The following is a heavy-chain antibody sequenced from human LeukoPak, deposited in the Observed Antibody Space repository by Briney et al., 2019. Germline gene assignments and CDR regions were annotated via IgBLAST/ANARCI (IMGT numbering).Heavy chain of an antibody. V-gene: IGHV4-59*01. Sequence: SETLSLTCTVSGGSISSYYWSWIRQPPGKGLEWIGYIYYSGSTNYNPSLKSRVTISVDTSKNQFSLKLSSVTAADTAVYYCARNRHEHYYDSSGYYYPFDYWGQGTLVTVSS. D-gene: IGHD3-22*01. J-gene: IGHJ4*02. CDR3: ARNRHEHYYDSSGYYYPFDY. CDR1: GGSISSYY. CDR2: IYYSGST.